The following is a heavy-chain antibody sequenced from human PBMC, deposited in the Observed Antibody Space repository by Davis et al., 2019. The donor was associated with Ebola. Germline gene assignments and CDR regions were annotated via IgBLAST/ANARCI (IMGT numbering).Heavy chain of an antibody. J-gene: IGHJ6*02. Sequence: ASVKVSCKASGYTFTSYGISWVRQAPGQGLEWMGWISAYNGNTNYAQKLQGRVTMTTDTSTSTAYMELRSLRSDDTAVYYCAASDTIFGVELNQKHYYYYYGMDVWGQGTTVTVSS. CDR3: AASDTIFGVELNQKHYYYYYGMDV. CDR2: ISAYNGNT. D-gene: IGHD3-3*01. V-gene: IGHV1-18*01. CDR1: GYTFTSYG.